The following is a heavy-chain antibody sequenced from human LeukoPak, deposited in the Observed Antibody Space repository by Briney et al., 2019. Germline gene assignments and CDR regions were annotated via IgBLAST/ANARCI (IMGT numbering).Heavy chain of an antibody. J-gene: IGHJ5*02. D-gene: IGHD3-22*01. Sequence: PGGSLRLSCAASGFTFSSYAMHWVRQAPGKGLEWVAVISYDGSNKYYADSVKGRFTISRDNSKNTLYLQMNSLRAEDTAVYYCARVEEVVEYYYDSSGYYLENNWFDPWGQGTLVTVSS. CDR2: ISYDGSNK. V-gene: IGHV3-30-3*01. CDR3: ARVEEVVEYYYDSSGYYLENNWFDP. CDR1: GFTFSSYA.